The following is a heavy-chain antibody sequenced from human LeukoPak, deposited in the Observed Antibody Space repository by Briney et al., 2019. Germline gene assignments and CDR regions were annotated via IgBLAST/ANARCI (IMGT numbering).Heavy chain of an antibody. CDR1: GGSISSYY. Sequence: PSETLSLTCTVSGGSISSYYWSWIRQPPGKGLEWIGSIYYTGTTSYNSSLKSRVTISIDTSKNQFSLNLNSVTAADTAVYYCARHWYGGNFLFDYWGQGTLITVSS. J-gene: IGHJ4*02. V-gene: IGHV4-59*08. D-gene: IGHD4-23*01. CDR3: ARHWYGGNFLFDY. CDR2: IYYTGTT.